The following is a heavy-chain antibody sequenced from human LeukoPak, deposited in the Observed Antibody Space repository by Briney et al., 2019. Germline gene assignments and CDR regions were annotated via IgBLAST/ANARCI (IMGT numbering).Heavy chain of an antibody. V-gene: IGHV3-23*01. CDR2: ISGSGGST. CDR3: ARAMVRGVIRTPYYYYMDV. CDR1: GFTVSSNY. Sequence: GGSLRLSCAASGFTVSSNYMSWVRQAPGKGLEWVSAISGSGGSTYYADSVKGRFTISRDNSKNTLYLQMNSLRAEDTAVYYCARAMVRGVIRTPYYYYMDVWGKGTTVTISS. D-gene: IGHD3-10*01. J-gene: IGHJ6*03.